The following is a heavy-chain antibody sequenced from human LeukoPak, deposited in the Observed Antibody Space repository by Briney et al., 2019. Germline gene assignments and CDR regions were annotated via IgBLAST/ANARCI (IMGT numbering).Heavy chain of an antibody. D-gene: IGHD6-19*01. V-gene: IGHV1-69*05. CDR3: ARDGDSSGPGDYYYYYMDV. CDR2: IIPIFGTA. CDR1: GGTFSSYA. J-gene: IGHJ6*03. Sequence: SVKVSCKASGGTFSSYAISWVRQAPGQGLEWKGGIIPIFGTANYAQKLQVRVTMTTDTSTSTAYMELRSLRSDDTAVYYCARDGDSSGPGDYYYYYMDVWGKGTTVTVSS.